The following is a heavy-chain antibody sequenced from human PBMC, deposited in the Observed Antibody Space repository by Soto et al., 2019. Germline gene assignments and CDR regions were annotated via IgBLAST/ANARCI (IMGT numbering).Heavy chain of an antibody. V-gene: IGHV3-9*01. CDR1: GFTFEDYA. D-gene: IGHD3-16*01. Sequence: EVQLVESGGGLVQPGRSLRLSCAASGFTFEDYAMHWVRQAPGKGLEWVSGVSWNGGRIDYADSVKGRFSISRDNAKNSLFLQMIGLRIEDTALYYCANARGSNSWFDLWGQGTLVTVSS. CDR3: ANARGSNSWFDL. J-gene: IGHJ5*01. CDR2: VSWNGGRI.